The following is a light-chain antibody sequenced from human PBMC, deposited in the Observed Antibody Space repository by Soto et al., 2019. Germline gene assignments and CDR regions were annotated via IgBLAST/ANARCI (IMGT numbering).Light chain of an antibody. Sequence: NFMLTQPHSVSESPGKTVTISCTRSSGSIASNSVQWYQQRPGSAPTTVIYEDNQRPSGVPDRFSGSTDGSSNSASLTISVLQTEDEADYYCQSYDTSTVVFGGGTKLTVL. V-gene: IGLV6-57*04. CDR2: EDN. J-gene: IGLJ2*01. CDR1: SGSIASNS. CDR3: QSYDTSTVV.